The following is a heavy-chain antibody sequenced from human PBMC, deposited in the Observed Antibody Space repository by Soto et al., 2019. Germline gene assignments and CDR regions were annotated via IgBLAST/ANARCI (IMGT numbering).Heavy chain of an antibody. J-gene: IGHJ4*02. CDR3: ARIDYYYFDY. V-gene: IGHV4-39*01. CDR1: GGSISSSSYY. Sequence: ASETLSLTCTVSGGSISSSSYYWGWIRQPPGKGLEWIGSIYYSGSTYYNPSLKSRVTISVDTSKNQFSLKLSSVTAADTVVYYCARIDYYYFDYWGQGTLVTVSS. D-gene: IGHD2-21*01. CDR2: IYYSGST.